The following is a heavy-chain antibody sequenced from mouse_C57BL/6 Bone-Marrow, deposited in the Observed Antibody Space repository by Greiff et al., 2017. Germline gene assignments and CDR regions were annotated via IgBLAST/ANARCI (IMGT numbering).Heavy chain of an antibody. CDR2: ISSGGSYT. J-gene: IGHJ3*01. CDR3: EGRDCGTWFAY. CDR1: GFTFSSYG. Sequence: EVQLVESGGDLVKPGASLKLSCAVPGFTFSSYGLSWVRQTPDKRLEWVATISSGGSYTYYPDSVKGRFTISRDNAKNTLYLQMSSLKSEDTAMYYCEGRDCGTWFAYWGQGTLVTVSA. D-gene: IGHD1-1*01. V-gene: IGHV5-6*01.